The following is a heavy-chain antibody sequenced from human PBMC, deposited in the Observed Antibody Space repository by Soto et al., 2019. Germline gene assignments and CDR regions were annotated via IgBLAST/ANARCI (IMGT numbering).Heavy chain of an antibody. Sequence: GASVKVSCKASGGTFNIYTINWVRQAPGRGLEWVGQVVPMYDSVNYAENFQGRVTITADKSTKTAYMELTSLRSEDTALYFCASWRSYSGSYCFDYWGQGTLVTVSS. V-gene: IGHV1-69*06. CDR3: ASWRSYSGSYCFDY. D-gene: IGHD1-26*01. J-gene: IGHJ4*02. CDR1: GGTFNIYT. CDR2: VVPMYDSV.